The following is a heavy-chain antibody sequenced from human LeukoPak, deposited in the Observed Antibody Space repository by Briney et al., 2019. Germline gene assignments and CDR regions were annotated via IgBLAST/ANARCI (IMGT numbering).Heavy chain of an antibody. D-gene: IGHD3-10*01. CDR2: ISTSSSYI. V-gene: IGHV3-21*04. CDR3: ARMGYYYGSGSYGDS. J-gene: IGHJ4*02. CDR1: GFIFSSYN. Sequence: MSGGSLRLSCAASGFIFSSYNMNWVRQAPGKGLEWVSSISTSSSYIYYADSVKGRFTISRDNAKNSLYLQMSSLRVEDTAVYYCARMGYYYGSGSYGDSWGQGTLVTVSS.